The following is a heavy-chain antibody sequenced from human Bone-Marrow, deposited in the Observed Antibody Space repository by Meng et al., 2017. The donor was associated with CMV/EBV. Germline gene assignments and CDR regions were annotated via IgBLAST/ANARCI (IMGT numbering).Heavy chain of an antibody. CDR3: AGDGDGLDV. D-gene: IGHD3-3*01. CDR1: GCTFSSYT. Sequence: ASVKVSCKASGCTFSSYTISWVRQAPGQGLEWMGWISAYNGNTNYAQKLQGRVTMTTDTSTSTAYMELRSLRSDDTAVYYGAGDGDGLDVWGQGTTVTVSS. CDR2: ISAYNGNT. J-gene: IGHJ6*02. V-gene: IGHV1-18*04.